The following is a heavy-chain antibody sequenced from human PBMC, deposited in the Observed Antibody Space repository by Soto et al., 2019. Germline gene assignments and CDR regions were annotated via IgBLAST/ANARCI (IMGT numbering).Heavy chain of an antibody. Sequence: KPSETLSLTCAVYGGSFSGYYWSWIRQPPGKGLEWIGEINHSGITSYSPSLGSRVTTSVDTPKNQFSLRLRSVTAADTAIYYCARRFCSDSYCSYFDYWGRGTLVTVSS. CDR1: GGSFSGYY. V-gene: IGHV4-34*10. CDR3: ARRFCSDSYCSYFDY. J-gene: IGHJ4*02. CDR2: INHSGIT. D-gene: IGHD2-15*01.